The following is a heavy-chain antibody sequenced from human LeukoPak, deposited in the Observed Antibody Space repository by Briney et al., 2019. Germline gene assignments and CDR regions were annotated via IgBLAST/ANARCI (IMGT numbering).Heavy chain of an antibody. CDR2: INHSGST. CDR1: GGSLRGYY. D-gene: IGHD3-16*02. Sequence: PSVTLSLTCAVSGGSLRGYYWSCIRQPPGKGLEWIGEINHSGSTNYNPSLESRVTISVDTSKNQFSLKLSSVTAADTAVYYCAKRKTYYDYVWGSYRYMDPFDYWGQGTPVTVSS. CDR3: AKRKTYYDYVWGSYRYMDPFDY. J-gene: IGHJ4*02. V-gene: IGHV4-34*01.